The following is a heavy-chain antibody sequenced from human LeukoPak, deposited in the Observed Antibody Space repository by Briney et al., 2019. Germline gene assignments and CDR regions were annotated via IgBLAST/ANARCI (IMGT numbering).Heavy chain of an antibody. CDR3: ARDPLYTDAFDI. CDR2: ISSSSSYI. Sequence: GGSLRLSCAASGFTFSSYSMNWVRQAPGKGLEWVSSISSSSSYIYYADSVKGRFTISRDNAKNSLDLQMNSLRAEDTAVYYCARDPLYTDAFDIWGQGTMVTVSS. D-gene: IGHD3-16*01. CDR1: GFTFSSYS. V-gene: IGHV3-21*01. J-gene: IGHJ3*02.